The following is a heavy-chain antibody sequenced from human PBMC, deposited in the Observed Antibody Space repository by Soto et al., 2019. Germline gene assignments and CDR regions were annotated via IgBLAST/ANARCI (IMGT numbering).Heavy chain of an antibody. CDR2: IYYSGST. CDR1: GGSISSYY. CDR3: ARESYGDYGWFDP. J-gene: IGHJ5*02. D-gene: IGHD4-17*01. Sequence: SETLSLTCTVSGGSISSYYWSWIRQPPGKGLEWIGYIYYSGSTNYNPSLKSRVTISVDTSKNQFSLKLSSVTAADTAVYYCARESYGDYGWFDPWGQGTLVTVSS. V-gene: IGHV4-59*01.